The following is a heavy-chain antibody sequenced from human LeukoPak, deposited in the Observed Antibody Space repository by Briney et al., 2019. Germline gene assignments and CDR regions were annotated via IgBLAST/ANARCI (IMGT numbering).Heavy chain of an antibody. D-gene: IGHD6-19*01. V-gene: IGHV4-4*07. Sequence: PSGTLSLTCAVSGGSISSSYYWSWIRQPAGKGLEWIGRIYTSGSTNYNPSLKSRVTMSVDTSKNQFSLKLSSVTAADTAVYYCARDLVGIAVAGGGPYYYYMDVWGKGTTVTISS. J-gene: IGHJ6*03. CDR3: ARDLVGIAVAGGGPYYYYMDV. CDR1: GGSISSSYY. CDR2: IYTSGST.